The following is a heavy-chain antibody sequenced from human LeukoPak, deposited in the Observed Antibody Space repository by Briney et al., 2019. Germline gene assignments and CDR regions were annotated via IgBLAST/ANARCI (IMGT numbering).Heavy chain of an antibody. CDR3: AREGGYSYGWYFDY. D-gene: IGHD5-18*01. Sequence: PGGSLRLYCAASGFTFSSYSMNWVRQAPGKGLEWVSSISSSSSYIYYAGSVKGRFTISRDNAKSSLYLQRDGLRAKDTAVYYCAREGGYSYGWYFDYWGQGTLVTVSS. V-gene: IGHV3-21*01. CDR2: ISSSSSYI. J-gene: IGHJ4*02. CDR1: GFTFSSYS.